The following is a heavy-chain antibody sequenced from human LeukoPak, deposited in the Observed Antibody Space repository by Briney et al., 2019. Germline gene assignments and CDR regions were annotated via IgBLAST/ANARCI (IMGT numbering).Heavy chain of an antibody. D-gene: IGHD6-19*01. CDR3: ARDSLSQWLVDY. J-gene: IGHJ4*02. CDR1: GFTFSSYE. V-gene: IGHV3-48*03. Sequence: GGSLRLSCAASGFTFSSYEMNWVRQAPGKGLEWVSYISSSGSTIYYADSVKGRFTISRDNAKNSLYPQMNSLRAEDTAVYYCARDSLSQWLVDYWGQGTLVTVSS. CDR2: ISSSGSTI.